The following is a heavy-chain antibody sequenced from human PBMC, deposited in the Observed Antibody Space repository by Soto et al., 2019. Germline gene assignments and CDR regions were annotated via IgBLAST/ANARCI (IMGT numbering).Heavy chain of an antibody. Sequence: GGSISSSSYYWGWIRQPPGKGLEWTGSIYYSGSTYYNPSLKSRVTISVDTSKNQFSLKLSSVTAADTAVYYCARHTPAISISDHWGQGTLVTVSS. CDR2: IYYSGST. CDR3: ARHTPAISISDH. D-gene: IGHD2-15*01. J-gene: IGHJ4*02. V-gene: IGHV4-39*01. CDR1: GGSISSSSYY.